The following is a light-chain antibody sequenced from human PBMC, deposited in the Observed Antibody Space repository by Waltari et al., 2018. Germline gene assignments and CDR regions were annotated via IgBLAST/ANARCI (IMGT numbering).Light chain of an antibody. CDR2: WAS. J-gene: IGKJ3*01. V-gene: IGKV4-1*01. CDR1: QTILYSSKNKNY. CDR3: QQYYSAPFT. Sequence: DIVMTQSPDSLAVSLGERATINCKSSQTILYSSKNKNYLAWYQQKPGQPPKLLIYWASTRESGVPDRFIGSGSGTDFTLTVSSLQAEDVAVYYCQQYYSAPFTFGPGTKVDI.